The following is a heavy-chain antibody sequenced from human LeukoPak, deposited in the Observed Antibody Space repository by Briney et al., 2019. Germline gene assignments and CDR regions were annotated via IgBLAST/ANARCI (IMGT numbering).Heavy chain of an antibody. D-gene: IGHD1-1*01. J-gene: IGHJ4*02. CDR3: ARTGSTGGY. CDR2: IHYSGST. CDR1: DGSVSGGNYY. Sequence: SETLSLACTVSDGSVSGGNYYCSWTRQSRGEGLEWIGYIHYSGSTVYNPSLKSRVTMLIDTSKNQFSLNLSSVTAADTAVYYCARTGSTGGYWGQGTLVTVSS. V-gene: IGHV4-61*01.